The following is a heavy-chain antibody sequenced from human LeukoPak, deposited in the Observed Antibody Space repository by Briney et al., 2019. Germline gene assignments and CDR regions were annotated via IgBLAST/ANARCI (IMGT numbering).Heavy chain of an antibody. CDR2: IYHSGST. J-gene: IGHJ4*02. Sequence: PSETLSLTCAVSGGSISSGGYSWSRIRQPPGKGLEWIGYIYHSGSTYYNPSLKSRVTISVDRSKNQFSLKLSSVTAADTAVYYCARGAPFDYWGQGTLVTVSS. CDR1: GGSISSGGYS. CDR3: ARGAPFDY. V-gene: IGHV4-30-2*01.